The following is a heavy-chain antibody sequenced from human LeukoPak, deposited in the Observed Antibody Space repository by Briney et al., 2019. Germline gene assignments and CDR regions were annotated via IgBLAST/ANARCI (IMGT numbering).Heavy chain of an antibody. Sequence: PSETLSLTCTVSGGSISSSSYYWGWIRQPPGKGLEWIGSIYYSGSTYYNPSLKSRVTISVDTSKNQFSLQLNSVTPEDTAVYYCARGDLNYYGSGSTNWFDPWGQGTLVTVSS. CDR2: IYYSGST. V-gene: IGHV4-39*01. CDR1: GGSISSSSYY. D-gene: IGHD3-10*01. CDR3: ARGDLNYYGSGSTNWFDP. J-gene: IGHJ5*02.